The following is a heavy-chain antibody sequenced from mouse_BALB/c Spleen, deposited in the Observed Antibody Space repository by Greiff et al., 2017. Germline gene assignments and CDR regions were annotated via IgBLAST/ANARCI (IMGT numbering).Heavy chain of an antibody. CDR1: GYAFSSYW. CDR2: IYPGDGDT. D-gene: IGHD2-1*01. V-gene: IGHV1-80*01. Sequence: QVQLQQSGAELVRPGSSVKISCKASGYAFSSYWMNWVKQRPGQGLEWIGQIYPGDGDTNYNGKFKGKATLTADKSSSTAYMQLSSLTSEDSAVYFCARGDGNYHYAMDYRGQGTSVTVSS. CDR3: ARGDGNYHYAMDY. J-gene: IGHJ4*01.